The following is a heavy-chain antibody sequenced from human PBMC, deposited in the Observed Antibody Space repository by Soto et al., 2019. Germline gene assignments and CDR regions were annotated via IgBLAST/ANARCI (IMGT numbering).Heavy chain of an antibody. CDR3: AKGGGTTLPLDS. Sequence: QVQLVESGGGVVQPGRSLRLSCAASGFTFSSYGMHWVRQAPGKGLEWVAVIWYDGSDKFYADSVKGRFTISRDNSKNTLYLQMHSLTVEDTAVYYCAKGGGTTLPLDSWGQGTLVTVSS. D-gene: IGHD1-7*01. CDR1: GFTFSSYG. J-gene: IGHJ4*02. CDR2: IWYDGSDK. V-gene: IGHV3-33*06.